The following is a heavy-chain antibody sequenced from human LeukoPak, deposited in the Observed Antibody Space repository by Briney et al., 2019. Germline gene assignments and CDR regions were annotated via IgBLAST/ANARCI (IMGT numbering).Heavy chain of an antibody. V-gene: IGHV1-69*04. CDR1: GGTFSSYA. CDR3: ARVVGFGMDV. CDR2: IIPILNIA. J-gene: IGHJ6*02. Sequence: ASVKVSCKASGGTFSSYAINWVRQAPGQGVEWMGRIIPILNIANYTQNFQGRVTITADKSTSTAYMELSSLRSEDTAMYYCARVVGFGMDVWGQGTTVTVSS. D-gene: IGHD1-26*01.